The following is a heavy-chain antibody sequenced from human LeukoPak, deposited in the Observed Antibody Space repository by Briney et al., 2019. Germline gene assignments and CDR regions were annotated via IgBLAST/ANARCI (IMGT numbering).Heavy chain of an antibody. V-gene: IGHV3-23*01. Sequence: GGSLRLSCVGSGFAFHNYAMDWVRRPPGKGLEWVSAISGSGGSTYYADSVKGRFTISRDNSKNTLYLQMNSLRAEDTAVYYCAKVRVGGATSGNFDYWGQGTLVTVSS. CDR2: ISGSGGST. CDR1: GFAFHNYA. D-gene: IGHD1-26*01. J-gene: IGHJ4*02. CDR3: AKVRVGGATSGNFDY.